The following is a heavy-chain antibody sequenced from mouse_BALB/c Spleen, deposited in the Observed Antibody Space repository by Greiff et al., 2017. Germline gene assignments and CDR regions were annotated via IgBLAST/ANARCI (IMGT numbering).Heavy chain of an antibody. D-gene: IGHD2-14*01. Sequence: VQLVESGPGLVAPSQSLSITCTVSGFSLTGYGVNWVRQPPGKGLEWLGMIWGDGSTDYNSALKSRLSISKDNSKSQVFLKMNSLQTDDTARYYCARDRYDGLYAMDYWGQGTSVTVSS. CDR3: ARDRYDGLYAMDY. CDR1: GFSLTGYG. V-gene: IGHV2-6-7*01. CDR2: IWGDGST. J-gene: IGHJ4*01.